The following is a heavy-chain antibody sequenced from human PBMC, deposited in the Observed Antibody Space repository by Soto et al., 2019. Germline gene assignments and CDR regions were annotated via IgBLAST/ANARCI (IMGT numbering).Heavy chain of an antibody. J-gene: IGHJ1*01. Sequence: EVQLLESGGGLVQPGGSLRLSCAASGFSFSRYAMMWVRXXPGKGQEWVAGMTGSGGDIRYADSVKGRFTISKDNSKXXXXLQMNSLRAEDTAIYYCAXDAVYNDGLWLVANWGQGTLVTVSS. D-gene: IGHD5-12*01. CDR3: AXDAVYNDGLWLVAN. CDR2: MTGSGGDI. V-gene: IGHV3-23*01. CDR1: GFSFSRYA.